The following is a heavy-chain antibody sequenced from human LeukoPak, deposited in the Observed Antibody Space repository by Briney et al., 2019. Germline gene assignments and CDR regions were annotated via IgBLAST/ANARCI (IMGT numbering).Heavy chain of an antibody. J-gene: IGHJ1*01. V-gene: IGHV3-21*01. CDR2: ISSSSSYI. CDR3: ARGPPKINWNYGEH. Sequence: KPGGSLKLSCAASGFTFSSYSMNWVRQAPGKGLEWVSSISSSSSYIYYADSVKGRFTISRDNAKNSLYLQMNSLRAEDTAVYYCARGPPKINWNYGEHWGQGTLVTVSS. CDR1: GFTFSSYS. D-gene: IGHD1-7*01.